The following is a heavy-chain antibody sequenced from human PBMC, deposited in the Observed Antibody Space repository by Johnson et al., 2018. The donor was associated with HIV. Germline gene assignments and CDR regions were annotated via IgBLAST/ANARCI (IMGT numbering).Heavy chain of an antibody. CDR3: ARGGLLSPDAFDM. CDR2: IRYDGSNK. D-gene: IGHD2-21*02. J-gene: IGHJ3*02. Sequence: QVQLVESGGGLVQPGGSLRLSCEASGFTFSDHYMDWVRQAPGKGLEWVAFIRYDGSNKYYADSVKGRFTISRDNSKNTLYLQMNSLRAEDTAVYYCARGGLLSPDAFDMWGQGTVVTVSS. V-gene: IGHV3-30*02. CDR1: GFTFSDHY.